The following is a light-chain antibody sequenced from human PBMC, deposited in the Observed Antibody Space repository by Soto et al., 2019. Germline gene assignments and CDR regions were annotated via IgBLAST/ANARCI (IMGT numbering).Light chain of an antibody. CDR3: QSYDSSLSGSV. J-gene: IGLJ3*02. V-gene: IGLV1-40*01. Sequence: QSVLTQPPSVSGAPGQRVTISCTGSSSNIGAGYDVHWYRQLPGTAPELLIYGNNNRPSGVPDRFSGTSASLAITGLQADDEGDYYCQSYDSSLSGSVFGGGTQLTVL. CDR1: SSNIGAGYD. CDR2: GNN.